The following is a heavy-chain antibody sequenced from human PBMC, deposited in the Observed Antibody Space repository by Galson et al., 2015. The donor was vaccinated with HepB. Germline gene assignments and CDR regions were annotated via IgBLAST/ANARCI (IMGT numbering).Heavy chain of an antibody. CDR2: ISYDGSNK. D-gene: IGHD5-18*01. J-gene: IGHJ4*02. V-gene: IGHV3-30*18. Sequence: SLRLSCAASGFTFSSYGMHWVRQAPGKGLEWVAVISYDGSNKYYADSVKGRFTISRDNSKNTLYLQMNSLRAEDTAVYYCAKDLEEGYSYSHAAFDYWGQGTLVTVSS. CDR3: AKDLEEGYSYSHAAFDY. CDR1: GFTFSSYG.